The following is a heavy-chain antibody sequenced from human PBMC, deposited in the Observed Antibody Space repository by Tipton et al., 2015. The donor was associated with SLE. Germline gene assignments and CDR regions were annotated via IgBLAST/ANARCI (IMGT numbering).Heavy chain of an antibody. CDR2: IYYSGST. CDR3: ARRGPEGIAAAGTRAFDI. D-gene: IGHD6-13*01. CDR1: GGSISSSSYY. Sequence: TLSLTCTVSGGSISSSSYYWGWIRQPPGKGLEWIGRIYYSGSTYYNPSLKSRVTISVDTSKNQFSLKLSSVTAADTAVYYCARRGPEGIAAAGTRAFDIWGQGTMVTVSS. J-gene: IGHJ3*02. V-gene: IGHV4-39*01.